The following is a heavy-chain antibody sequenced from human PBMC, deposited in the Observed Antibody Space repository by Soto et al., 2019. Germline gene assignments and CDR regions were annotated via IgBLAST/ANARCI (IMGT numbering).Heavy chain of an antibody. V-gene: IGHV3-73*01. CDR2: IRGKSRNYAT. D-gene: IGHD1-1*01. Sequence: EVQLVESGGGLVQPGGSLQLSCAASDFTFGDSAVHWIRQASGNGLEWVGHIRGKSRNYATGYAASVKGRFTISRDDSRNTAYLQMNSLKTEDTAVYYCAYALHYALEIWGQGTLVTVSS. CDR1: DFTFGDSA. J-gene: IGHJ1*01. CDR3: AYALHYALEI.